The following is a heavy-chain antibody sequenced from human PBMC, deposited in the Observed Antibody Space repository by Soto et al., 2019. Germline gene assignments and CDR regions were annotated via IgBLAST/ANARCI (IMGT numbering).Heavy chain of an antibody. Sequence: ASVRVSCKASGYTFTSYGISWVRQAPGQGLEWMGWISAYNGNTNYAQKLQGRVTMTTDTSTSTAYMELRSLRSDDTAVYYCARDSASPPSSGYEFNYWGQGTLVTVSS. D-gene: IGHD3-22*01. V-gene: IGHV1-18*01. CDR2: ISAYNGNT. J-gene: IGHJ4*02. CDR3: ARDSASPPSSGYEFNY. CDR1: GYTFTSYG.